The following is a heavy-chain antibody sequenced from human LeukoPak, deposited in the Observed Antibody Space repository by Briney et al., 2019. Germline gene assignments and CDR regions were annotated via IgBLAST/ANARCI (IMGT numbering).Heavy chain of an antibody. CDR3: ATEQSRSATAMHKDILVVPADFDY. Sequence: ASVKVSCKVSGYTLTESSMHWVRQAPGKGLERMGGFDPEDGETIYAQKFQGRVTMTEDTSTDTAYMELSSLRSEDTTVYYCATEQSRSATAMHKDILVVPADFDYWGQGTLVTVSS. CDR2: FDPEDGET. D-gene: IGHD2-2*01. CDR1: GYTLTESS. J-gene: IGHJ4*02. V-gene: IGHV1-24*01.